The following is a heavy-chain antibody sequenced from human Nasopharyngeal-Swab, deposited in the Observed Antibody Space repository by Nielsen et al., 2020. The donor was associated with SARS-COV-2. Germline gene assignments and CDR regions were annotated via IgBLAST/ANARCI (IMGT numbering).Heavy chain of an antibody. J-gene: IGHJ5*02. D-gene: IGHD3-3*01. CDR3: ARDEKSQGIFGVVISGQWWFDP. CDR2: INTNTGNP. V-gene: IGHV7-4-1*02. Sequence: ASVKVSCKASGYTFTNHFMHWVRQAPGQGLEWMGWINTNTGNPTYAQGFTGRFVFSLDTSVSTAYLQISSLKAEDTAVYYCARDEKSQGIFGVVISGQWWFDPWGQGTLVTVSS. CDR1: GYTFTNHF.